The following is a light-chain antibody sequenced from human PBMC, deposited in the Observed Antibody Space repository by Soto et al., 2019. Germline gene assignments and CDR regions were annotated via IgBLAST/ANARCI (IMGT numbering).Light chain of an antibody. J-gene: IGLJ2*01. CDR2: VGTGGIVR. CDR3: GADHGSGSNFVVV. Sequence: QLVLTQPPSASASLGASVTLTCTLSSGYSNYKVDWYQQRPGKGTRFVMRVGTGGIVRSKGDGIPDRFSVLGSGLNRYLTIKNIQEEDESDYHCGADHGSGSNFVVVFGGGTKLTVL. CDR1: SGYSNYK. V-gene: IGLV9-49*01.